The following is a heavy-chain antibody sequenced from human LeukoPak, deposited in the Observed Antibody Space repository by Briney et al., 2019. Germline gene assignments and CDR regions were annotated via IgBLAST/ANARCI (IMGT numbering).Heavy chain of an antibody. Sequence: SETLSPTCTVSGASISSGNYYWSWIRQPAGKGLEWIGRIYSSGSTNYNPSLKSRVTISVDTSKNQFSLKLSSVTAADTAVYYCARMVRRLERLNIGRSSDYATGYYFDSWGQGTLVTVSS. J-gene: IGHJ4*02. V-gene: IGHV4-61*02. CDR1: GASISSGNYY. CDR3: ARMVRRLERLNIGRSSDYATGYYFDS. CDR2: IYSSGST. D-gene: IGHD5-12*01.